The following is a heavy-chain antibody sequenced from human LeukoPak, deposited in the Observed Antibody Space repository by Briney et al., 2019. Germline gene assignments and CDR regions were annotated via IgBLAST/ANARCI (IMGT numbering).Heavy chain of an antibody. J-gene: IGHJ4*02. Sequence: GGSLRLSCAASGFTVGSNYMSWVRQAPGKGLEWVSVIYSVGSTHYADSVKGRFTISRDNSKNTLYLQMNSLRAEDTAVYYCASTAAAAGTAIDYWGQGTLVTVSS. D-gene: IGHD6-13*01. CDR3: ASTAAAAGTAIDY. CDR2: IYSVGST. V-gene: IGHV3-66*01. CDR1: GFTVGSNY.